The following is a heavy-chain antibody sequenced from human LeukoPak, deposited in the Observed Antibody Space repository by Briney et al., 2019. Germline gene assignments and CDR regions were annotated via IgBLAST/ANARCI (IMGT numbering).Heavy chain of an antibody. CDR1: GFTFRSYG. J-gene: IGHJ4*02. D-gene: IGHD6-19*01. CDR2: IWYDGSNK. CDR3: ARLGRRAAVAGPFDY. Sequence: PGRSLRLSCAASGFTFRSYGMHWVRQAPGKGLEWVAVIWYDGSNKYYADSVKGRFTISRDNSKNTLYLQMNSLRAEDTAVYYCARLGRRAAVAGPFDYWGQGTLVTVSS. V-gene: IGHV3-33*01.